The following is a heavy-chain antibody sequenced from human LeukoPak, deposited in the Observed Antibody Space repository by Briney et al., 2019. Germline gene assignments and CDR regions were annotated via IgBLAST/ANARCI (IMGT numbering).Heavy chain of an antibody. J-gene: IGHJ5*02. V-gene: IGHV1-69*05. CDR1: GGTFSSYA. CDR2: IIPIFGTA. D-gene: IGHD3-3*01. CDR3: ARAGERLESYNWFDP. Sequence: GASVTLSYTASGGTFSSYAISWVRQAPGQGLEWMGGIIPIFGTANYAQKFQGRVTITTDESTSTAYMELSSLRSEDTAVYYCARAGERLESYNWFDPWGQGTLVTVSS.